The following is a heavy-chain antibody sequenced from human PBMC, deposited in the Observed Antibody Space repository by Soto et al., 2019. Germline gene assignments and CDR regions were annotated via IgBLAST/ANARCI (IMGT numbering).Heavy chain of an antibody. CDR3: VAGDNGDN. Sequence: EVQVVESGGALARPGESLRLSCVASGITTGAYWMAWVRQAPGRGLEWVASIKSDGSVKYYMDSLKGRFTISTDSAVNSVYLQLSSLRADDTAVYFCVAGDNGDNWGQGTLVTVSP. D-gene: IGHD3-10*01. V-gene: IGHV3-7*03. CDR2: IKSDGSVK. J-gene: IGHJ4*02. CDR1: GITTGAYW.